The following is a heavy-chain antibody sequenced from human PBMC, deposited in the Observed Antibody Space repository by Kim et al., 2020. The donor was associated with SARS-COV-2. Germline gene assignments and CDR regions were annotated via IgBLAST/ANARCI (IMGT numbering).Heavy chain of an antibody. CDR1: GFTFSSYE. V-gene: IGHV3-48*03. CDR2: ISSSGSTI. Sequence: GGSLRLSCAASGFTFSSYEMNWVRQAPGKGLAWVSYISSSGSTIYYADSVKGRFTISRDNAKNSLYLQMNSLRAEDTAVYYCARARDTAMTYFYYWGQGTMVTVYS. J-gene: IGHJ4*02. CDR3: ARARDTAMTYFYY. D-gene: IGHD5-18*01.